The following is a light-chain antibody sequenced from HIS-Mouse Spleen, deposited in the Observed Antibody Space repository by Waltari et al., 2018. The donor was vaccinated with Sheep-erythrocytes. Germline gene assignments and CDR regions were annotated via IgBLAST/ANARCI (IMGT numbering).Light chain of an antibody. CDR3: SSYAGSNNWV. J-gene: IGLJ3*02. Sequence: QSALTQPPSASGSPGQSVTISCTGTSSDVVGYNYVSWYQQHPGKAPKLMIYEVSKRPSGVPDCFSGSKSGNTASLTVSGLQAEDEADYYCSSYAGSNNWVFGGGTKLTVL. CDR2: EVS. CDR1: SSDVVGYNY. V-gene: IGLV2-8*01.